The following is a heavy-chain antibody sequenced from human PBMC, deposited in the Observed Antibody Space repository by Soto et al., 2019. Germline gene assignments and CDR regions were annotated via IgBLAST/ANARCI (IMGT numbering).Heavy chain of an antibody. J-gene: IGHJ3*01. V-gene: IGHV3-23*01. D-gene: IGHD3-3*01. Sequence: EVQLLESGGGLVQPGGSMRLSCAASGFTFSNFAMSWVRQAPGKGLEWVSGISGSGGATWYAESVKGRFTISRDNSKNTLYLQISSLRAEDTAVYYCAKDWLEWVIRSFDAFAFWGQGTLVAVSS. CDR1: GFTFSNFA. CDR2: ISGSGGAT. CDR3: AKDWLEWVIRSFDAFAF.